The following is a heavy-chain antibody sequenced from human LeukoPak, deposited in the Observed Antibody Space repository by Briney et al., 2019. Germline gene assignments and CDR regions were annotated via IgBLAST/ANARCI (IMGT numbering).Heavy chain of an antibody. D-gene: IGHD5-24*01. CDR2: ISWNSGSI. J-gene: IGHJ3*02. V-gene: IGHV3-9*01. CDR3: AKTDGYNYAFDI. Sequence: SLRLSCAASGFTFDDYAMHWVRQAPGKGLEWVSGISWNSGSIGYADSVKGRFTISRDNAKNSLYLQMNSLRAEDTALYYCAKTDGYNYAFDIWGQGTMVTVSS. CDR1: GFTFDDYA.